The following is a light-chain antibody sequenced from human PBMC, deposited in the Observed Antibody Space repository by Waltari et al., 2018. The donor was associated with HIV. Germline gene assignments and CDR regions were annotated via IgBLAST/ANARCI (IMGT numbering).Light chain of an antibody. CDR1: SSDVGTYNY. V-gene: IGLV2-11*01. CDR3: CSYAGSSFYV. CDR2: DVS. J-gene: IGLJ1*01. Sequence: QSALTQPRSVSGSPGQSVTITCTGTSSDVGTYNYVSWYQQHQGKAPKLILYDVSKRPSGVPDRFSGSKSGNTASLTISGLRVEDEVDYYCCSYAGSSFYVFGTGTQVTVL.